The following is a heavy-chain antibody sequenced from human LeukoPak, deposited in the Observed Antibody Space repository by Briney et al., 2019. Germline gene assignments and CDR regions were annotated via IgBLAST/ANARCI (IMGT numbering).Heavy chain of an antibody. CDR2: ISANNGNT. CDR1: GYTFTSYG. CDR3: ARYGYSDFWSGYYPGSEGATYYFDY. V-gene: IGHV1-18*01. D-gene: IGHD3-3*01. Sequence: ASVKVSCKASGYTFTSYGISWVRQAPGQGLEWMGWISANNGNTNYSQKLQGRVTMTTDTSTSTAYMELRSLRSDDTAVYYCARYGYSDFWSGYYPGSEGATYYFDYWGQGTLVTVSS. J-gene: IGHJ4*02.